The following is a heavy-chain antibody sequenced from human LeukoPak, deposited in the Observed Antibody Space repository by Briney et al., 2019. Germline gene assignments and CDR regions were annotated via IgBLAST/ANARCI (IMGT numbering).Heavy chain of an antibody. CDR2: FYTSENI. V-gene: IGHV4-4*07. Sequence: PSETLSLTCTVSGGSISSYYWSWIRQPAGKGLEWIGRFYTSENIKYNPSLKSRVTISVDTSKNQFSLKLSSVTAADTAVYYCARGDCSSTSCSFDYWGQGTLVTVSS. J-gene: IGHJ4*02. D-gene: IGHD2-2*01. CDR3: ARGDCSSTSCSFDY. CDR1: GGSISSYY.